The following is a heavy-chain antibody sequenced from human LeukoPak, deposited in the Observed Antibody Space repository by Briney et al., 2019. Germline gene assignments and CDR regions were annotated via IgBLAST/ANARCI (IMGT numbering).Heavy chain of an antibody. Sequence: ASVKVSCKASGYTFTSYGIKWVPHAPGQGLEWMGWISVYNGYTDYAKKFQGRVTMTTDTSTRTIYMELRSLTSDDTAVYYCARDVNYAFDYWGQGTLVTVSS. CDR2: ISVYNGYT. V-gene: IGHV1-18*01. CDR3: ARDVNYAFDY. CDR1: GYTFTSYG. D-gene: IGHD3-16*01. J-gene: IGHJ4*02.